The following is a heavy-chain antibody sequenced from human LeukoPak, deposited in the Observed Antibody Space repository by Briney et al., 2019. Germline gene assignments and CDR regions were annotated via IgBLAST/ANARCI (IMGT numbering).Heavy chain of an antibody. CDR2: ISAYNGNT. J-gene: IGHJ5*02. D-gene: IGHD1-1*01. CDR3: ARDPVKYNWNDEGWFDP. CDR1: GYTFTSYG. Sequence: ASVKVSCKASGYTFTSYGISWVRQAPGQGLEWMGWISAYNGNTNYAQKLQGRVTMTTDTSTSTAYMELRSLRSDDTAVYYCARDPVKYNWNDEGWFDPWGQGTLVTVSS. V-gene: IGHV1-18*01.